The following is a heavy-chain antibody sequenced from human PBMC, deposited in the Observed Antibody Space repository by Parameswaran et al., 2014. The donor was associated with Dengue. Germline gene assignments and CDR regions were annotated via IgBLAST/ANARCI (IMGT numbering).Heavy chain of an antibody. V-gene: IGHV3-7*04. J-gene: IGHJ6*02. CDR1: GFTFSSYW. CDR3: AREGESIADSNGMDV. D-gene: IGHD6-6*01. Sequence: ESLKISCAASGFTFSSYWMSWVRQAPGKGLEWVANIKQDGSEKYYVDSVKGRFTISRDNAKNSLYLQMNSLRAEDTAVYYCAREGESIADSNGMDVWGQGTTVTVSS. CDR2: IKQDGSEK.